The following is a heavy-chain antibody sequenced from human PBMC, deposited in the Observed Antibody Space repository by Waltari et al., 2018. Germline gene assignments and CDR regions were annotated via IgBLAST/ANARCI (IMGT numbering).Heavy chain of an antibody. CDR1: GFTFSSYA. D-gene: IGHD2-15*01. CDR2: ISACGSNK. CDR3: ARPMSELRIDGRTYAMDV. J-gene: IGHJ6*02. V-gene: IGHV3-23*04. Sequence: EVQLVESGGGLERPGGSLRLSCVGSGFTFSSYAMTWVRQTPGRWCAWCASISACGSNKGVADSVKGRFVVSRDNSENTVSLQMNGLGAEDTAVYYCARPMSELRIDGRTYAMDVWGQGTTVIVSS.